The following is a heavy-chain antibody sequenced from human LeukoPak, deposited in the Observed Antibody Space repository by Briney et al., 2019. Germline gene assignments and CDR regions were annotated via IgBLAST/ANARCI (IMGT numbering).Heavy chain of an antibody. J-gene: IGHJ3*02. CDR3: ATAIAAPATYAFDI. Sequence: SETLSLTCTVSGYSISSGYYWGWIRQPTGGGLEWIGRMLTSGDTNYSPSLKSRVTISLDTSKNQFSLRLSSVTAADTAVYYCATAIAAPATYAFDIWGQGTMVTVSS. CDR1: GYSISSGYY. CDR2: MLTSGDT. V-gene: IGHV4-38-2*02. D-gene: IGHD6-13*01.